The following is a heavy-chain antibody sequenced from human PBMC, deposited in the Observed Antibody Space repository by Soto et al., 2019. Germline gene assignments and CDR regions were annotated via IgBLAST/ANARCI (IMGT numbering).Heavy chain of an antibody. CDR1: GFTFSSYA. Sequence: EVQLLESGGGLVQPGGSLRLSCAASGFTFSSYAMSWVRQAPGKGLEWVSAISGSGGSTYYADSVKGRFTISRDNSKNTLYLQMNSLRAEDTAVYYCARDGETRAEPSENRADYWGQGTLVTVSS. D-gene: IGHD7-27*01. V-gene: IGHV3-23*01. CDR2: ISGSGGST. CDR3: ARDGETRAEPSENRADY. J-gene: IGHJ4*02.